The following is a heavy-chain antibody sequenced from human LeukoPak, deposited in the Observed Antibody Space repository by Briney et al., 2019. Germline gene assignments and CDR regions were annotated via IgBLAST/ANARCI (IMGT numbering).Heavy chain of an antibody. J-gene: IGHJ4*02. D-gene: IGHD2-15*01. CDR1: GFTVSSNY. CDR3: ARGGYCSGGSCYSDFDY. V-gene: IGHV3-53*05. CDR2: IYSGGST. Sequence: PGGSLRLSCAASGFTVSSNYMSWVRQAPGKGLEWVSVIYSGGSTYYADSVKGRFTISRDNSKNTLYLQMNSLRVEDTAVYYCARGGYCSGGSCYSDFDYWGQGTLVTVSS.